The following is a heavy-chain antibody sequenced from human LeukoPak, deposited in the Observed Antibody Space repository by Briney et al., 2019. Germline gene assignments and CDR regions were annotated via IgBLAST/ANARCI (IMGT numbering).Heavy chain of an antibody. D-gene: IGHD2-15*01. CDR1: GFTFSSYW. J-gene: IGHJ2*01. V-gene: IGHV3-74*01. CDR3: ARGSDCSGGSCYSYWYFDL. Sequence: GGSLRLSCAASGFTFSSYWMHWVRQAPGKGLVWVSRINSDGSSTSYADSVKGRFTISRDNAKNTLYLQMNSLRAEDTAMYYCARGSDCSGGSCYSYWYFDLWGRGTLVTVSS. CDR2: INSDGSST.